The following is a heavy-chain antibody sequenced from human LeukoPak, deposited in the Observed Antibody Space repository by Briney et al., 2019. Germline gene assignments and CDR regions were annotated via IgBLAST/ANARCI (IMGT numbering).Heavy chain of an antibody. Sequence: GGSLRLSCAASGFTFSSYAMSWVRQAPGKGPEWVSAISGSGGSTYYADSVKGRFTISRDNSKNTLYLQMNSLRAEDTAVYYCAKDKNPGVLRFLEWLLFYYWGQGTLVTVSS. CDR2: ISGSGGST. V-gene: IGHV3-23*01. J-gene: IGHJ4*02. CDR3: AKDKNPGVLRFLEWLLFYY. CDR1: GFTFSSYA. D-gene: IGHD3-3*01.